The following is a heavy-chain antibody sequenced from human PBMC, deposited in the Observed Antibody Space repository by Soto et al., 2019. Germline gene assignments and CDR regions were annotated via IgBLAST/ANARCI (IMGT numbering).Heavy chain of an antibody. CDR3: ARVGQYASGTYSFRHNRFDP. V-gene: IGHV3-53*01. D-gene: IGHD3-10*01. CDR2: VFIGGTT. CDR1: GFTVTSSH. Sequence: EVQLVESGGRLVQPGGSLRLSCAASGFTVTSSHMTWVRQAPGKGLEWVSVVFIGGTTQYAASVKGRFTISIDKSENTMYLQMNSLRAEDTAVYYCARVGQYASGTYSFRHNRFDPWGQGTQVTVSP. J-gene: IGHJ5*02.